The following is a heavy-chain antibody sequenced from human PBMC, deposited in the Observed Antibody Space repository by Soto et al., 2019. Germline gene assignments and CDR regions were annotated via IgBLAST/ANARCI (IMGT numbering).Heavy chain of an antibody. CDR3: AKDAPYYYDSSGYYGPFDY. D-gene: IGHD3-22*01. J-gene: IGHJ4*02. CDR2: ISSSSSYI. Sequence: GGSLRLSCAASGFTFSSYSMNWVRQAPGKGLEWVSSISSSSSYIYYADSVKGRFTISRDNSKNTLYLQMNSLRAEDTAMYYCAKDAPYYYDSSGYYGPFDYWGQGTLVTVSS. V-gene: IGHV3-21*01. CDR1: GFTFSSYS.